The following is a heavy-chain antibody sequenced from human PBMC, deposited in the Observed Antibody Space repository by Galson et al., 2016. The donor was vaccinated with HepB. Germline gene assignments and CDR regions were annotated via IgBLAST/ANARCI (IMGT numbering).Heavy chain of an antibody. CDR1: GYTFTSYG. CDR3: ARRDGQLVLSYYYYYMDV. Sequence: SVKVSCKASGYTFTSYGISWVRQAPGQGLEWMGWISAYNGNTNCAQKLQGRVTMTTDTSTSTAYMELRSLRSDDTAVYYCARRDGQLVLSYYYYYMDVWGKGTTVTVSS. D-gene: IGHD6-6*01. J-gene: IGHJ6*03. V-gene: IGHV1-18*04. CDR2: ISAYNGNT.